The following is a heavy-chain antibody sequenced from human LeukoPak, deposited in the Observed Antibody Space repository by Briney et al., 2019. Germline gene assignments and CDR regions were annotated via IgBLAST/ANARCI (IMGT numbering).Heavy chain of an antibody. Sequence: ASVKVSCKASGYTFTDYYMHWVRQAPGQGLEWMGWINPHSGGTIYAQKFQGRVTVTRDTSISTAYMELRRLRSDDTAVYCCARWEQHDGAFDYWGQGTLVTVSS. J-gene: IGHJ4*02. D-gene: IGHD1/OR15-1a*01. CDR1: GYTFTDYY. V-gene: IGHV1-2*02. CDR2: INPHSGGT. CDR3: ARWEQHDGAFDY.